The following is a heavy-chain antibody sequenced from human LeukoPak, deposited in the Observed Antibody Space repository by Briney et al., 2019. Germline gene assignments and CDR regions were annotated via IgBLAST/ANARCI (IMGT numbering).Heavy chain of an antibody. Sequence: PGGSLRLSCAASGFTFSSYAMSWVRQAPGKGLEWVASINLDGTDKYYVDAVKGRFTISRDNAKNSLFLEMNSLRATDTAVYYCVRNGGSLDYWGQGTLVTVSS. CDR2: INLDGTDK. D-gene: IGHD2-15*01. CDR1: GFTFSSYA. CDR3: VRNGGSLDY. J-gene: IGHJ4*02. V-gene: IGHV3-7*01.